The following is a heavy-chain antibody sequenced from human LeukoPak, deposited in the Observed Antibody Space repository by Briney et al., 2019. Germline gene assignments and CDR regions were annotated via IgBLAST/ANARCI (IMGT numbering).Heavy chain of an antibody. D-gene: IGHD3-16*01. CDR1: GYSFSDHE. Sequence: SGGSLRLSCEASGYSFSDHEMNWVRQAPGKGLEWLSYINSGGTTKYYADSVKGRFTISRDNAKNSLYLQMNSLTADDTAVYYCARDRPRSDRYYVFDFWGQGNLVIVSS. CDR3: ARDRPRSDRYYVFDF. J-gene: IGHJ4*02. CDR2: INSGGTTK. V-gene: IGHV3-48*03.